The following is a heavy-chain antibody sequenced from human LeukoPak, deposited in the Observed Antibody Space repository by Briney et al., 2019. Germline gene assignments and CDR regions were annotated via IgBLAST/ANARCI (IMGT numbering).Heavy chain of an antibody. CDR1: GFTFSSYS. D-gene: IGHD6-6*01. CDR2: ISSSSSYI. V-gene: IGHV3-21*01. J-gene: IGHJ3*02. CDR3: ARDASIAAKGFDAFDI. Sequence: GGSLRLSCAASGFTFSSYSMTWVRQAPGKGLEWVSSISSSSSYIYYADSVKGRFTISRDNAKNSPYLQMNSLRAEDTAVYCCARDASIAAKGFDAFDIWGQGTMVTVAS.